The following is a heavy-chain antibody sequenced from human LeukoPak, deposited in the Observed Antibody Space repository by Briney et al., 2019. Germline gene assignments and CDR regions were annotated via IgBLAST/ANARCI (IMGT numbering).Heavy chain of an antibody. CDR2: IRSKANSYAT. Sequence: WGSLRLSCAASGFTFSGSALHWVRQASGKGLECIGRIRSKANSYATAYAASVKGRFTISRDDSKNTAYLQMNSLKTEDTAVYYCTSDYGDYVDGFSFDYWGQGTLVTVSS. CDR3: TSDYGDYVDGFSFDY. CDR1: GFTFSGSA. J-gene: IGHJ4*02. V-gene: IGHV3-73*01. D-gene: IGHD4-17*01.